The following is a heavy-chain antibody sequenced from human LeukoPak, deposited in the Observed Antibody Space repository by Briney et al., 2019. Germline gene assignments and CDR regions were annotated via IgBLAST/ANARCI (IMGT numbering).Heavy chain of an antibody. J-gene: IGHJ3*02. CDR3: ARERPVVVAATGAFDI. Sequence: SVKVSCKASGGTFSSYAISWVRQAPGQGLEWMGGIIPIFGTANYAQKFQGRVTITADETTSTAYMELSSLRSEDTAVYYCARERPVVVAATGAFDIWGQGTMVTVSS. CDR2: IIPIFGTA. D-gene: IGHD2-15*01. V-gene: IGHV1-69*13. CDR1: GGTFSSYA.